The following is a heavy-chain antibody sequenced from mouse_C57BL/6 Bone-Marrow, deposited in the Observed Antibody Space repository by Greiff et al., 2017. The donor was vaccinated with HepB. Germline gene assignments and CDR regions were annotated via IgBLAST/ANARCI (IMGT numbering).Heavy chain of an antibody. D-gene: IGHD1-1*01. J-gene: IGHJ3*01. CDR1: GYTFTSYW. V-gene: IGHV1-74*01. Sequence: QIQLQQPGAELVKPGASVKVSCKASGYTFTSYWMHWVKQRPGQGLEWIGRIHPSDSDTNYNQKFKGKATLTVDKSSSTAYMQLSSLTSEDSAVYYCALLYYGSSYGFAYWGQGTLVTVSA. CDR3: ALLYYGSSYGFAY. CDR2: IHPSDSDT.